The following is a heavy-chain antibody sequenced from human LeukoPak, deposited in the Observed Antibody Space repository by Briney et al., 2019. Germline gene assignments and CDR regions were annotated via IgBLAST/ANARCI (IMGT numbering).Heavy chain of an antibody. CDR1: GGSFSGYD. J-gene: IGHJ6*03. Sequence: SDTLSLTCGVSGGSFSGYDWSWVRQSPGKGLEWIGEINDSGDTNYNPSLKSRATISKDTSKNQFSLKVTSVTAADTAVCYCARGLGWKVATVGLIYMEFGAKGTTVTVSS. CDR2: INDSGDT. D-gene: IGHD5-12*01. CDR3: ARGLGWKVATVGLIYMEF. V-gene: IGHV4-34*01.